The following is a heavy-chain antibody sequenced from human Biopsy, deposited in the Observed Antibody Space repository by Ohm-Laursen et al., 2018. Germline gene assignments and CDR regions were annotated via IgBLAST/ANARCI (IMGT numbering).Heavy chain of an antibody. CDR1: GGTMSSYY. J-gene: IGHJ3*02. D-gene: IGHD3-10*01. V-gene: IGHV4-59*07. Sequence: SDTLSLTCAVSGGTMSSYYWTWLRQPPGKGLEWIGYIYNSGSTNYNSSLKSRVTISVAVDTSKSQFSLRLSSVTAADTAMYYCARGEAGVYDALDIWGQGTMVIGSS. CDR3: ARGEAGVYDALDI. CDR2: IYNSGST.